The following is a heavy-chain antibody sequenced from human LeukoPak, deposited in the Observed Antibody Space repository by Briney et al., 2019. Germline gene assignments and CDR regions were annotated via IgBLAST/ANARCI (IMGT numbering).Heavy chain of an antibody. CDR2: ISVDGKTA. Sequence: GGSLRLSCVVSGFSVSNSGMSWVRQAPGKGLDWISAISVDGKTAYYADSVKGRFIISRDNSKNTLYLQLSGLRAENTAVYYCAQGYLSGWYPSWGQGSMVSVSS. CDR1: GFSVSNSG. J-gene: IGHJ5*02. V-gene: IGHV3-23*01. D-gene: IGHD6-19*01. CDR3: AQGYLSGWYPS.